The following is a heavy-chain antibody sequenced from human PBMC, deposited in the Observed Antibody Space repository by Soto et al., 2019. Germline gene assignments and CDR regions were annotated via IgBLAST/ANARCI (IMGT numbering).Heavy chain of an antibody. D-gene: IGHD3-22*01. CDR1: GFTFNMYW. J-gene: IGHJ4*02. CDR3: ASGGYYYDTSCSYY. CDR2: INNDGSTT. Sequence: GGSLRLSCLASGFTFNMYWMHWVRQAPGKGLVWVSRINNDGSTTTYADSVKGRFTISRENAKNTVYLQMSSLRAEDTAVYFCASGGYYYDTSCSYYWGQGTLVTVSS. V-gene: IGHV3-74*01.